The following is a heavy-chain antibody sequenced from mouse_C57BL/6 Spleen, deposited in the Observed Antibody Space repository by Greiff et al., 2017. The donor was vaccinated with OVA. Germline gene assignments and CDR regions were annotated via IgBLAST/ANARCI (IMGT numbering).Heavy chain of an antibody. J-gene: IGHJ1*03. CDR1: GYTFTSYW. CDR2: IDPSDSYT. CDR3: ARPYYDYGDWYFDV. Sequence: QVQLQQPGAELVRPGTSVKLSCKASGYTFTSYWMNWVKQRPGQGLEWIGVIDPSDSYTNYNQKFKGKATLTVDTSSSAAYMQLSSLTSEDSAVYYCARPYYDYGDWYFDVWGTGTTVTVSS. D-gene: IGHD2-4*01. V-gene: IGHV1-59*01.